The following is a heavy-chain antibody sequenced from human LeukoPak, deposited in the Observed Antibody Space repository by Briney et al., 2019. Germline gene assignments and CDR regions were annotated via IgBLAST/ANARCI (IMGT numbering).Heavy chain of an antibody. Sequence: KPSETLSLTCTVSGGSISSSSYYWGWIRQPPGKGLEWIGYIYYSGSTIYNPSLKSRVTISVDTSKDQFSLKLSSVTAADTAVYYCARYHSWDRLLWFGELLSPQGNYYYYGMDVWGQGTTVTVSS. CDR3: ARYHSWDRLLWFGELLSPQGNYYYYGMDV. V-gene: IGHV4-61*05. CDR1: GGSISSSSYY. J-gene: IGHJ6*02. CDR2: IYYSGST. D-gene: IGHD3-10*01.